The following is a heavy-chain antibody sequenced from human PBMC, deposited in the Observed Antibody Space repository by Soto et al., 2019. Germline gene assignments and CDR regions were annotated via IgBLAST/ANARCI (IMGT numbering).Heavy chain of an antibody. CDR2: ISYDGSNN. CDR1: GFTFSSYG. V-gene: IGHV3-30*03. Sequence: VQLVESGGGVVQPGRSLRLSCAASGFTFSSYGMHWVRQAPGKGLERVAVISYDGSNNYYADSVKGRFTISRDNSEITLDLKMNSLRAEDTAVYYCARERDIVVVVAPLDYWGQGTLVTVSS. D-gene: IGHD2-15*01. J-gene: IGHJ4*02. CDR3: ARERDIVVVVAPLDY.